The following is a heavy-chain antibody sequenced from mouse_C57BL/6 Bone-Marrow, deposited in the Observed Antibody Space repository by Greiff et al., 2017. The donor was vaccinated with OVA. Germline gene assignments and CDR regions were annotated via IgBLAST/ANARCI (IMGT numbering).Heavy chain of an antibody. V-gene: IGHV5-12*01. CDR3: ARLSANWDWFAY. D-gene: IGHD4-1*01. CDR2: ISNGGGST. Sequence: EVMLVESGGGLVQPGGSLKLSCAASGFTFSDYYMYWVRQTPEKRLEWVAYISNGGGSTYYPDTVKGRFTISRDNAKNTLYLQMSRLKSEDTAMYYCARLSANWDWFAYWGQGTLVTVSA. CDR1: GFTFSDYY. J-gene: IGHJ3*01.